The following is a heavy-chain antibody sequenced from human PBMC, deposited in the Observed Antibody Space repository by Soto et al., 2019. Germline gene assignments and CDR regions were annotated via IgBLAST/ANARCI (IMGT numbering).Heavy chain of an antibody. D-gene: IGHD6-19*01. V-gene: IGHV3-11*01. CDR2: ISILGDST. Sequence: QEQLAESGGGLVKPGGSLRLSCAASGFSFNVYYMTWIRQAPGSGLEWVASISILGDSTYYAEYVNGRFTISRENVKNSLYLQMDTLRAEDTAVYYCARDRAGKRTFPHHTFNLWGQGTTVAVAS. J-gene: IGHJ3*01. CDR1: GFSFNVYY. CDR3: ARDRAGKRTFPHHTFNL.